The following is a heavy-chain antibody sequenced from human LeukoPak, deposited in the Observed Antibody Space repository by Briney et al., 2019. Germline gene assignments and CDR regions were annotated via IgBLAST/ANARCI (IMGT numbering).Heavy chain of an antibody. CDR1: GLTFSSYA. D-gene: IGHD6-6*01. CDR2: ISHSGGDT. J-gene: IGHJ4*02. Sequence: GGSLRLSCAASGLTFSSYAMTWVRQAPGKGLEWVSTISHSGGDTYYADPVKGRFTLSRDNSKNTLYLQMNSLRAEDTALYYCAKDLSLYTSSASTFDSWGQGTLVTVSS. CDR3: AKDLSLYTSSASTFDS. V-gene: IGHV3-23*01.